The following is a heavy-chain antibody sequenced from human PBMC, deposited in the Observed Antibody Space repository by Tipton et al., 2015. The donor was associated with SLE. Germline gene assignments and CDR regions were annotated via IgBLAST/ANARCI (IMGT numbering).Heavy chain of an antibody. V-gene: IGHV4-34*01. J-gene: IGHJ4*02. Sequence: TLSLTCTVYGGSFSGYYWIWIRQPSGEGLEWIGDINHGGSTNYDPSLKGRVSISIDTSNDQFSLKLRSVTVADTAIYYCARRGGQYYGVGQYYFDYWGQGIRVTVSS. D-gene: IGHD3-10*01. CDR1: GGSFSGYY. CDR3: ARRGGQYYGVGQYYFDY. CDR2: INHGGST.